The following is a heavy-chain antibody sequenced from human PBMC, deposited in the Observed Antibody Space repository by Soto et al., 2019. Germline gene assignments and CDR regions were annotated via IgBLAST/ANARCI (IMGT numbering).Heavy chain of an antibody. V-gene: IGHV4-30-4*01. CDR2: IYYSGST. CDR1: GGSISSGDYY. Sequence: SETLCLTCTVSGGSISSGDYYWSWIRQPPGKGLEWIGYIYYSGSTYYNPSLKSRVTISVDTSKNQFSLKLSSVTAADTAVYYCARATIVLVPAAMVSHWFDPWGQGTLVTVSS. J-gene: IGHJ5*02. CDR3: ARATIVLVPAAMVSHWFDP. D-gene: IGHD2-2*01.